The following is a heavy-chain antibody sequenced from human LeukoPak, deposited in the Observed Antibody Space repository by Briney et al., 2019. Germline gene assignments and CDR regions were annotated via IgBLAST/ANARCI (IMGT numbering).Heavy chain of an antibody. V-gene: IGHV7-4-1*02. CDR1: GYTFTSYG. CDR2: INTNTGNP. J-gene: IGHJ3*02. Sequence: GASVKVSCKASGYTFTSYGISWVRQAPGQGLEWMGWINTNTGNPTYAQGFTGRFVFSLDTFVSTAYLQISSLKAEDTAVYYCARDLSKYYYDSSGLGAFDIWGQGTMVTVSS. CDR3: ARDLSKYYYDSSGLGAFDI. D-gene: IGHD3-22*01.